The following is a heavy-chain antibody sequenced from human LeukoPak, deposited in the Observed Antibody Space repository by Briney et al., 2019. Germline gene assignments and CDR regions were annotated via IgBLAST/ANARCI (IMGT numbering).Heavy chain of an antibody. Sequence: SETLSLTCAVYGGSFSGYYWSWIRHPPGKGLEWIGEINHSGSTNYNPSLKSRVTISVDTSKNQFSLKLSSVTAADTAVYYCAGHLRWFDYWGQGTLVTVSS. V-gene: IGHV4-34*01. CDR3: AGHLRWFDY. CDR1: GGSFSGYY. CDR2: INHSGST. D-gene: IGHD4-23*01. J-gene: IGHJ4*02.